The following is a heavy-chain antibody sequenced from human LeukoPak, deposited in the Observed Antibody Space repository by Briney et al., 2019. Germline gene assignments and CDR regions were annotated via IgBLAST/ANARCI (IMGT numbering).Heavy chain of an antibody. CDR3: ARGGRTAYYYYYYMDV. J-gene: IGHJ6*03. V-gene: IGHV3-30*02. CDR2: IRSDGINK. Sequence: GGSLRLSCAASRFTFSGYGMHWVRQAPGKGLEWVAFIRSDGINKYYADSVKGRFTISRDNSKNTLYLQMNSLRAEDTAVYYCARGGRTAYYYYYYMDVWGKGTTVTVSS. CDR1: RFTFSGYG. D-gene: IGHD5-18*01.